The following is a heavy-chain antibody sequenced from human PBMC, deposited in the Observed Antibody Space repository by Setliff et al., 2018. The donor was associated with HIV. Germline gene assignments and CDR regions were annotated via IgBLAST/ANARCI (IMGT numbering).Heavy chain of an antibody. CDR3: ARVPFTTGFDY. J-gene: IGHJ4*02. D-gene: IGHD3-3*01. CDR1: GYSISSGYY. V-gene: IGHV4-38-2*01. CDR2: IYHSGGT. Sequence: SETLSLTCAVSGYSISSGYYWGWIRQPPGRGLEWIGNIYHSGGTHYNPSLRSRVTISVDTSKNHFSLKLSSVTAADTAVFYCARVPFTTGFDYWGQGILVTRLL.